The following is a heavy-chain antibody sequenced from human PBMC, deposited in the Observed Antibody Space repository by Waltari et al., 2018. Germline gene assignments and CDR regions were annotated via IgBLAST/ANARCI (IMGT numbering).Heavy chain of an antibody. CDR2: ISGSGGST. CDR3: AKDKINPNGGSYSFDY. CDR1: GFTFSSYA. D-gene: IGHD1-26*01. V-gene: IGHV3-23*01. J-gene: IGHJ4*02. Sequence: EVQLLESGGGLVQPGGSLRLSCAASGFTFSSYAMSWVRPAPGKGLEWVSAISGSGGSTYYADSVKGRFTISRDNSKNTLYLQMNSLRAEDTAVYYCAKDKINPNGGSYSFDYWGQGTLVTVSS.